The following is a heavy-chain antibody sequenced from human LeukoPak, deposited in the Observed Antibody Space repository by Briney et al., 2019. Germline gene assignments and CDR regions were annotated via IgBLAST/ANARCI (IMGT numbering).Heavy chain of an antibody. CDR2: ISAYNGNT. CDR3: ARDQYSSSWYFFEPAPYYFDY. Sequence: GASVKVSCKASGYTFTSYGISWVRQAPGQGLEWMGWISAYNGNTNYAQKLQGRVTMTTDTSTSTAYMELRSLRSDDTAVYYCARDQYSSSWYFFEPAPYYFDYWGQGTLVTVSS. D-gene: IGHD6-13*01. CDR1: GYTFTSYG. J-gene: IGHJ4*02. V-gene: IGHV1-18*01.